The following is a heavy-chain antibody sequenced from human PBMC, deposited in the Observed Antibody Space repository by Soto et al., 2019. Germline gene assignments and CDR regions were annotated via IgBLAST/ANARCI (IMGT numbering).Heavy chain of an antibody. CDR3: EAANGWKDYFYYGMDV. V-gene: IGHV1-58*01. CDR2: IVVGSGNT. J-gene: IGHJ6*02. Sequence: SVKVSCNASGFTFTSSAVQWVRQARGQRLEWIGWIVVGSGNTNYAQKFQERVTITRDMSTSTAYMELSSLRCEDTAVYYCEAANGWKDYFYYGMDVWGHGTLFTVSS. CDR1: GFTFTSSA. D-gene: IGHD3-16*01.